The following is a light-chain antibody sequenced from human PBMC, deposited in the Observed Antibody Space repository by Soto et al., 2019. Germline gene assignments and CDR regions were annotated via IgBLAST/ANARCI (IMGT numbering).Light chain of an antibody. CDR2: GAS. CDR3: QQYKNWPTWT. V-gene: IGKV3-15*01. Sequence: EIVMTQSPATLSLSPGERVTLSCRASQSINNNLAWYQQKPGQAHRLLIYGASTRATEIPARFSGSGSGTEFTLTISSLQSEDLAVYYCQQYKNWPTWTFGQGTKVDIK. J-gene: IGKJ1*01. CDR1: QSINNN.